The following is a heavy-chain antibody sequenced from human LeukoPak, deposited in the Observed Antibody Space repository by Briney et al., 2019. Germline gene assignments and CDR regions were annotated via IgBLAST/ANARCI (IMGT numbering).Heavy chain of an antibody. CDR1: GYTFTSYA. CDR3: ARDHCSSTSCYTGYYYYGMDV. D-gene: IGHD2-2*02. CDR2: INAGNGNT. Sequence: GASVKVSCKASGYTFTSYAMHWVRQAPGQRPEWMGWINAGNGNTKYSQKFQGRVTITRDTSASTAYMELSSLRSEDTAVYYCARDHCSSTSCYTGYYYYGMDVWGKGTTVTVSS. J-gene: IGHJ6*04. V-gene: IGHV1-3*01.